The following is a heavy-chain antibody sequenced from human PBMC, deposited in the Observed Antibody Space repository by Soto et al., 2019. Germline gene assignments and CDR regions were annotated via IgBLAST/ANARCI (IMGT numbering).Heavy chain of an antibody. J-gene: IGHJ3*02. CDR3: ARDAVGFSSGWYAFDI. D-gene: IGHD6-19*01. CDR1: GFTFSSYS. V-gene: IGHV3-21*01. Sequence: GGSLRLSCAASGFTFSSYSMNWVRQAPGKGLEWVSSISSSSSYIYYADSVKGRFTISRDNAKNSLYLQMNSLRAEDTAVYYCARDAVGFSSGWYAFDIWGQGTMVTVSS. CDR2: ISSSSSYI.